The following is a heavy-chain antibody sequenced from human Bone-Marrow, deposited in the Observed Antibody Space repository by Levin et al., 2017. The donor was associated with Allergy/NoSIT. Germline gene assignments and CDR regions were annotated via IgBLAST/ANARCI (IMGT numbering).Heavy chain of an antibody. CDR1: GFTFSSYD. Sequence: GGSLRLSCAASGFTFSSYDMHWVRQATGKGLEWVSAIGTAGDTYYPGSVEGRFTISRENAKNSLYLQMNSLRAGDTAVYYCARVFPYSSSWADAFDIWGQGTMVTVSS. CDR3: ARVFPYSSSWADAFDI. V-gene: IGHV3-13*04. J-gene: IGHJ3*02. D-gene: IGHD6-13*01. CDR2: IGTAGDT.